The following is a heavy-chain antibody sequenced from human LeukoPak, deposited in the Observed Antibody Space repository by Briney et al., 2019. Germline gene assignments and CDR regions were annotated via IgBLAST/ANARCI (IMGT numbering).Heavy chain of an antibody. CDR2: IYSGGST. CDR3: AREYYDILTGFYWFDP. D-gene: IGHD3-9*01. CDR1: GFTVSSNY. Sequence: GGSLRLSCAASGFTVSSNYMSWVRQAPGKGLEWVSVIYSGGSTCYADSVKGRFTISRDNSKNTLYLQMNSLRAEDTAVYYCAREYYDILTGFYWFDPWGQGTLVTVSS. J-gene: IGHJ5*02. V-gene: IGHV3-66*02.